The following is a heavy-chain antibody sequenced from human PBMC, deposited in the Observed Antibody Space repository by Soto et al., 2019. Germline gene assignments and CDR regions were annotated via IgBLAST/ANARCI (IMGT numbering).Heavy chain of an antibody. J-gene: IGHJ4*02. CDR3: ATQGLTTYYFGY. CDR1: GYSFASQW. V-gene: IGHV5-10-1*03. Sequence: EVQLVQSGAEVKQSGESLRISCKVSGYSFASQWISWVRQVPGKGQEWMGRIDLSESYTTYNPSFQGHVTFSADKSITTAYLQWRSLEASDTAIYYCATQGLTTYYFGYWGQGTLVTDSS. CDR2: IDLSESYT.